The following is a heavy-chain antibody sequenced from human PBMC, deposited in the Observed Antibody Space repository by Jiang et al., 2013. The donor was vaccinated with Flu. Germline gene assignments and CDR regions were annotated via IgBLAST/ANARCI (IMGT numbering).Heavy chain of an antibody. Sequence: GAEVKKPGASVRVSCETSGYTFTDNAVGFLRQAPGQGLEWLGSIITSTNDTRYAGPFRHRSILTSDVFTTSASLELRGLRFEDTAVYYCARLNDSDFGSHFDFWGQGMLVIVSS. CDR1: GYTFTDNA. V-gene: IGHV1-18*01. J-gene: IGHJ4*02. CDR3: ARLNDSDFGSHFDF. CDR2: IITSTNDT. D-gene: IGHD3-10*01.